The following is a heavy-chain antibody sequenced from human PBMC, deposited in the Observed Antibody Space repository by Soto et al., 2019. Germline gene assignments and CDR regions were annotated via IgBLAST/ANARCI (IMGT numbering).Heavy chain of an antibody. CDR2: IYYSGST. V-gene: IGHV4-31*03. Sequence: PSETLSLTCTVSGGSISSGVYYWSWIRHHPGKGLEWIGYIYYSGSTYYNPSLKSRVTISVDTSKNQFSLKLSSVTAADTAVYYCESFLAERDCSRGSCYSPGLDAFDMWGQGTMVTV. J-gene: IGHJ3*02. D-gene: IGHD2-15*01. CDR1: GGSISSGVYY. CDR3: ESFLAERDCSRGSCYSPGLDAFDM.